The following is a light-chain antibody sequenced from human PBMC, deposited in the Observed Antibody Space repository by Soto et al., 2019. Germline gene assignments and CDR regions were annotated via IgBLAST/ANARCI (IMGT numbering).Light chain of an antibody. Sequence: QSVLTQPPSVSGAPGQRVTISCTGSSSNIGAGYDVHWYQQLPGTAPKLLIYGNSNRPSGVPDRLSGSKSGPSASLAITGLQAEDAADYYCQSYDSSLSGSLFGGGTKLTVL. CDR3: QSYDSSLSGSL. CDR1: SSNIGAGYD. CDR2: GNS. J-gene: IGLJ3*02. V-gene: IGLV1-40*01.